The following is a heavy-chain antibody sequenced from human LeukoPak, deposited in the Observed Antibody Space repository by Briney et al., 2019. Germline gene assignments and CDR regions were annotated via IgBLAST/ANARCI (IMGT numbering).Heavy chain of an antibody. D-gene: IGHD1-26*01. CDR1: GFTFSSYS. CDR2: ISSSSSYI. J-gene: IGHJ6*02. CDR3: ARGAPLGFYGMDV. Sequence: GGSLRLSCAASGFTFSSYSMNWFRQAPGKGLNGFSSISSSSSYIYYADSVKGRFTISRDNAKNSLYLQMNSLRAEDTAVYYCARGAPLGFYGMDVWGQGTTVTVSS. V-gene: IGHV3-21*01.